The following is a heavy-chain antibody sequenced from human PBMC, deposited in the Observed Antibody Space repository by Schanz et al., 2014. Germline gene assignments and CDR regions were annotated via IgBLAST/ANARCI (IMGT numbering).Heavy chain of an antibody. CDR3: AKGPYYYYYMDV. CDR2: IWSDGTNE. V-gene: IGHV3-33*08. CDR1: GFTFSAYY. J-gene: IGHJ6*03. Sequence: VQLVESGGGLVQPGGSLRLSCAASGFTFSAYYMAWIRQPPGRGLEWVAVIWSDGTNEYYADSVKGRFTISGDSSKYTVYLQMNSLRADDTAVYYCAKGPYYYYYMDVWGNGTTVTVSS.